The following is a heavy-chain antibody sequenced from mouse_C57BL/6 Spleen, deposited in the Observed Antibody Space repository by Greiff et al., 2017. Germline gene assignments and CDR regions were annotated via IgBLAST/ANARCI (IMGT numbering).Heavy chain of an antibody. CDR1: GYSFTDYN. CDR3: ARYYGSSSYRYCDV. V-gene: IGHV1-39*01. J-gene: IGHJ1*03. Sequence: EVQLQQSGPELVKPGASVKISCKASGYSFTDYNMNWVKQRHGKSLEWIGVINPNYGTTSYNQKFKGKATLTVDQSSSTAYMQLNSLTSEESAVYYCARYYGSSSYRYCDVWGTGTTVTVSS. D-gene: IGHD1-1*01. CDR2: INPNYGTT.